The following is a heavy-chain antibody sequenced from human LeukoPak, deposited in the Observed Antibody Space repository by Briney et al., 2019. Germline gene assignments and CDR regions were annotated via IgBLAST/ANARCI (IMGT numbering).Heavy chain of an antibody. CDR1: GYTVTSCD. D-gene: IGHD6-13*01. CDR2: SNPSAGST. V-gene: IGHV1-46*01. J-gene: IGHJ3*02. CDR3: ARARRSSSSPSGAFDI. Sequence: GSVKVSCKASGYTVTSCDMHWVRQAAGQRVEGRGISNPSAGSTSYAQKFQGRVTMTRDTSTSTVYVELSSLRSEDTAVYYCARARRSSSSPSGAFDIWGQGTMVTVSS.